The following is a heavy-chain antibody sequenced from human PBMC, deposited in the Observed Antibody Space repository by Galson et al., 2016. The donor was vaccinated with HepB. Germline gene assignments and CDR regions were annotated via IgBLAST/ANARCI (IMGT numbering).Heavy chain of an antibody. CDR2: IRPDNGDT. CDR3: ARDAPGYSSGWYFDY. J-gene: IGHJ4*02. CDR1: RYTFTSYY. D-gene: IGHD6-19*01. V-gene: IGHV1-2*02. Sequence: SVKVSCKASRYTFTSYYIHWVRQAPGQGLEWMGWIRPDNGDTTYAPKFQGRVTMTRDTSISTAYMELSRLTSDDTAVYYCARDAPGYSSGWYFDYWCQGSLVTVSS.